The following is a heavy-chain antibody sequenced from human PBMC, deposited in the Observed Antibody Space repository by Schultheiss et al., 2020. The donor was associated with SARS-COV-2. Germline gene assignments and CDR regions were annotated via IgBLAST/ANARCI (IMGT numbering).Heavy chain of an antibody. Sequence: SETLSLTCTVSGGSIRSYYWTWIRQPPGKGLEWIGYISDSGNTNYNPSLKSRVTISVDTSKNQFSLKLSSVTAADTAVYYCARHDGVPTATTDAFDIWGQGTMVTVSS. D-gene: IGHD2-2*01. J-gene: IGHJ3*02. CDR3: ARHDGVPTATTDAFDI. V-gene: IGHV4-59*08. CDR2: ISDSGNT. CDR1: GGSIRSYY.